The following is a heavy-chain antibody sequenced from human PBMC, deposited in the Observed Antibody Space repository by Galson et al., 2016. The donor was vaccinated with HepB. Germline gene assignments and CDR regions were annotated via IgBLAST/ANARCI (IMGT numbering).Heavy chain of an antibody. D-gene: IGHD6-13*01. V-gene: IGHV1-18*04. CDR2: ISANSGSP. CDR3: ARHGSTWSWDY. J-gene: IGHJ4*02. CDR1: GYTLTRNG. Sequence: VKVSCKASGYTLTRNGLSWVRQAPGQGLEWMGWISANSGSPKYAQKFQDRVTMTTDTSTNTAYMELRSLRSDDTAVYHCARHGSTWSWDYWGQGTLVTVSS.